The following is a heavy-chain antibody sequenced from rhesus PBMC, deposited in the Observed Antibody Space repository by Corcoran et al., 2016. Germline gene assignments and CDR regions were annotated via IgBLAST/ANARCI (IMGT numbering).Heavy chain of an antibody. CDR3: ASSPGYYWYVDL. J-gene: IGHJ2*01. Sequence: QLQLQESGPGLVKPSETLSVTCAVSGGSISSSYWSWIRQAPGKGLEWIGYIYGSGSSTNYNPSLKSRVTLSVDTSKNQLSLKLSSVTAADTAVYYCASSPGYYWYVDLWGPGTPITLSS. CDR1: GGSISSSY. D-gene: IGHD3-28*01. V-gene: IGHV4-169*02. CDR2: IYGSGSST.